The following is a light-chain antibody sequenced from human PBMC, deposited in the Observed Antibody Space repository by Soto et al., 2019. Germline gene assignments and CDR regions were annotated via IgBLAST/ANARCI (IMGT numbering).Light chain of an antibody. CDR2: KAS. V-gene: IGKV1-5*03. J-gene: IGKJ2*01. CDR3: QQYTSYPYT. Sequence: DIQMTQSPSSLSASVGARVTITCRASQSISSWLAWYQQKPGKAPKLLIYKASSLESGVPSGFSGSGSGTEFTLTINSLQPDDFATYYCQQYTSYPYTFGQGTKLEIK. CDR1: QSISSW.